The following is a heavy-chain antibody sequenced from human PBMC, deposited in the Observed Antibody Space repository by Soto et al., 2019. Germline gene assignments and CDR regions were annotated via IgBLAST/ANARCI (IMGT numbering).Heavy chain of an antibody. CDR3: ASGYSSTWYNAFDI. D-gene: IGHD6-13*01. J-gene: IGHJ3*02. CDR1: GITFSSYW. Sequence: EVQLVESGGDLVQPGGSLRLSCAASGITFSSYWMHWVRQAPGKGLVWVSRINTDGSSTNYADSVKGRFTISRDNAKNTLFLQMNSLRDEDTAVYYCASGYSSTWYNAFDIWGQGTMVTVSS. V-gene: IGHV3-74*01. CDR2: INTDGSST.